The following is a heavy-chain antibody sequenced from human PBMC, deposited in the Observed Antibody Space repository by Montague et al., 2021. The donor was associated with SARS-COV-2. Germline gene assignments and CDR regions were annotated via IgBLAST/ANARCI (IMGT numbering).Heavy chain of an antibody. Sequence: SLRLSCAASGFTFSSYAMHWVRQAPGKGLEWVAVISDDGSKKYYVDSVKGRFTISRDNSKNTLYLQMNSLRAEDTAVYYCTRDVYYYDSSGYYYGRYYYYGMDVWGQGTTVTVSS. D-gene: IGHD3-22*01. V-gene: IGHV3-30*04. CDR3: TRDVYYYDSSGYYYGRYYYYGMDV. J-gene: IGHJ6*02. CDR1: GFTFSSYA. CDR2: ISDDGSKK.